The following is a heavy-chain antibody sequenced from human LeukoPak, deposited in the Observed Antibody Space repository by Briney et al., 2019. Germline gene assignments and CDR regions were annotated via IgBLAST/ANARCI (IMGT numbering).Heavy chain of an antibody. V-gene: IGHV1-2*02. CDR1: GYTFTGYY. Sequence: ASVKVSCKASGYTFTGYYVHWVRQAPGQGLEWMGWINPNSGGTNYAQKFQGRVTMTRDTSISTAYMELNSLSSDDTAVYYCARDFGGLSEFSGYEDYWGQGTLLTVSS. CDR2: INPNSGGT. J-gene: IGHJ4*02. CDR3: ARDFGGLSEFSGYEDY. D-gene: IGHD5-12*01.